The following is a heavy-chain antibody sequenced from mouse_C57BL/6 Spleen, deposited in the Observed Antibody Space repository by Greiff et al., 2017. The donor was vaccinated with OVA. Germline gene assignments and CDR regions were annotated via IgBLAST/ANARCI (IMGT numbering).Heavy chain of an antibody. CDR2: ISYDGSN. Sequence: EVKLQESGPGLVKPSQSLSLTCSVTGYSIPSGYYWNWIRQFPGNKLEWMGYISYDGSNNYNPSLKNRISITRDTSKNQFFLKLNSVTTEDTATYYCARGGSFDVWGTGTTVTVSS. D-gene: IGHD1-1*01. V-gene: IGHV3-6*01. CDR1: GYSIPSGYY. J-gene: IGHJ1*03. CDR3: ARGGSFDV.